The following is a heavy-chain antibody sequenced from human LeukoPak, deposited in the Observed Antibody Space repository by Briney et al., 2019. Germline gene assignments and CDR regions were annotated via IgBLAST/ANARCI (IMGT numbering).Heavy chain of an antibody. CDR2: IYYNGRT. V-gene: IGHV4-39*01. J-gene: IGHJ4*02. Sequence: LRLSCAASGFTFSSYSMSWIRQPPGKGLEWIATIYYNGRTYYNPSLESRVTVSMDTSKNQFSLRLNAATAADTAIYYCARRTSGSSSDYWGQGTLVTVSS. CDR3: ARRTSGSSSDY. D-gene: IGHD1-26*01. CDR1: GFTFSSYS.